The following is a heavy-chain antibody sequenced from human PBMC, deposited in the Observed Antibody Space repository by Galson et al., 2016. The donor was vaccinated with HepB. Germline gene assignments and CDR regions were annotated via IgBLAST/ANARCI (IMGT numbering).Heavy chain of an antibody. CDR3: ARGPRRQVVLGLYYYSGMDV. D-gene: IGHD3-10*01. V-gene: IGHV4-59*02. J-gene: IGHJ6*02. CDR1: GVPVRTFY. Sequence: SETLSLTCTVSGVPVRTFYWSWVRHPPGKGLEWLGYISYSGTADYNPSLKSRVTISMDKSKNQVSLKLSSVTAADTAVYYCARGPRRQVVLGLYYYSGMDVWGQGTLVTVSS. CDR2: ISYSGTA.